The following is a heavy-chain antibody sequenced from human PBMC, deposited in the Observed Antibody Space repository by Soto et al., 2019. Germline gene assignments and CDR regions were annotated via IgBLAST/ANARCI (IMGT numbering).Heavy chain of an antibody. J-gene: IGHJ5*02. CDR2: IIPIFGTA. V-gene: IGHV1-69*13. CDR3: ASGSHRRVWFDP. CDR1: GGTFSSYA. Sequence: SVKVSCKASGGTFSSYAISWVRQAPGQGLEWMGGIIPIFGTANYAQKFQGRVTITADESTSTAYMELSSLRSEDTAVYYCASGSHRRVWFDPWGQGTLVTVSS. D-gene: IGHD1-26*01.